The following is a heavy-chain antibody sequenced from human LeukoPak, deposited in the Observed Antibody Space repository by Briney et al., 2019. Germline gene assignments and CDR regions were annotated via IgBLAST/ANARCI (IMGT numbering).Heavy chain of an antibody. CDR3: AKDYYGSGSYPNFDY. D-gene: IGHD3-10*01. J-gene: IGHJ4*02. V-gene: IGHV3-30*02. Sequence: GSLRLSCAASGFTFSSYGMHWVRQAPGKGLEWVAFIRYDGSNKYYADSVKGRFTISRDNSKNTLYLQMNSLRAEDTAVYYCAKDYYGSGSYPNFDYWGQGTLVTVSS. CDR1: GFTFSSYG. CDR2: IRYDGSNK.